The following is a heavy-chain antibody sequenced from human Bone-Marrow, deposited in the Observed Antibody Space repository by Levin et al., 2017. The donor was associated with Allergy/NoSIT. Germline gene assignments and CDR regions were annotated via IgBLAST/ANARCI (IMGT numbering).Heavy chain of an antibody. CDR3: ARNNIGFGAYQLDY. Sequence: GTLSLTCGISGGAMTFSNWWSWVRQPPGKGLEWIGDVYHSGGTNYNPSLKSRVTISVDTSKNQFSLNLNSVTAADTAVYYCARNNIGFGAYQLDYGGQGTLVTVSS. J-gene: IGHJ4*02. CDR1: GGAMTFSNW. CDR2: VYHSGGT. V-gene: IGHV4-4*02. D-gene: IGHD2-2*01.